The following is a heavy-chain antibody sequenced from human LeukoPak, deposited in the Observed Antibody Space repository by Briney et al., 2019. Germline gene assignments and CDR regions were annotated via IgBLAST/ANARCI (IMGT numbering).Heavy chain of an antibody. CDR3: ATYINWVAGDV. J-gene: IGHJ6*02. CDR2: INHEGGDI. V-gene: IGHV3-7*01. D-gene: IGHD1-1*01. Sequence: GGSLRLSCAASGFTFDKSWMSWVRQAPGKGLEWVANINHEGGDIQYVDSVKGRFTISRDNAKDSVYLQINSLRAEDTAVHHCATYINWVAGDVWGQGTTVTVSS. CDR1: GFTFDKSW.